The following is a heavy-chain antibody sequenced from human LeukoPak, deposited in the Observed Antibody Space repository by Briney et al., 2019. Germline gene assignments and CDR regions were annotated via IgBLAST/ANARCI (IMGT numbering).Heavy chain of an antibody. CDR3: ARAIVNSGYYYYFDY. D-gene: IGHD3-22*01. CDR2: ISAYNGNT. V-gene: IGHV1-18*01. Sequence: ASVKVSCKASGYTFTSYGISWVRQAPGQGLEWMGWISAYNGNTNYAQKLQGRVTMTTDTSTSTAYMELRSLRSEDTAVYYCARAIVNSGYYYYFDYWGQGTLVTVSS. J-gene: IGHJ4*02. CDR1: GYTFTSYG.